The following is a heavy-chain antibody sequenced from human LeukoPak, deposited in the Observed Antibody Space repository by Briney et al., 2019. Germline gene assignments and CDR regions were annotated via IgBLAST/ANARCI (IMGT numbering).Heavy chain of an antibody. V-gene: IGHV3-48*01. CDR1: GFTFSSYS. CDR3: ARGDDYGDY. Sequence: GGSLRLSCAASGFTFSSYSMNWVRQAPGKGLEWVSYISSSSSTIYYADSLKGRFTISRDNAKNSLYLQMNSLRAEDTAVYYCARGDDYGDYGGQGTLVTVSS. CDR2: ISSSSSTI. J-gene: IGHJ4*02.